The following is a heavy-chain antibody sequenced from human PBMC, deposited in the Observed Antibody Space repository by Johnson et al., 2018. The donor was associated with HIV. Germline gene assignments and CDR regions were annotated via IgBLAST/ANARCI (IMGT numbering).Heavy chain of an antibody. CDR3: TTDHYFLDALDI. V-gene: IGHV3-15*01. CDR1: GFTFSNAW. CDR2: IKSTTDGGTT. D-gene: IGHD2/OR15-2a*01. J-gene: IGHJ3*02. Sequence: VQLVESGGGVVQPGRSLRLSCAASGFTFSNAWMSWVRQAPGKGLEWVGRIKSTTDGGTTDYAAPGQGRFTISRDDSKNTLYVQMKSLKTEDTAVYYCTTDHYFLDALDIWGQGTMVTVSS.